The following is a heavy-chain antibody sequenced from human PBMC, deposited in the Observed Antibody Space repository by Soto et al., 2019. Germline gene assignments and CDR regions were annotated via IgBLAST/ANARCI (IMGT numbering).Heavy chain of an antibody. CDR2: ISHDGSHK. J-gene: IGHJ6*02. V-gene: IGHV3-30*14. CDR3: ASVKTDYSNPRGRFFCYCMDV. CDR1: GVTFSSFA. Sequence: GGSLRLSCSVSGVTFSSFAMHWVRQAPGKGLEWVAGISHDGSHKFDGDPERGRFTISRDSSKETLYLQMNSLRREDTAAYYCASVKTDYSNPRGRFFCYCMDVWGQGTTVTVSS. D-gene: IGHD4-4*01.